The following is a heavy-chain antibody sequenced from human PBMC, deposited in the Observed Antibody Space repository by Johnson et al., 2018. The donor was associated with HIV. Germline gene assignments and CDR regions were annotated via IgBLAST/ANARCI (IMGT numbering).Heavy chain of an antibody. D-gene: IGHD6-6*01. J-gene: IGHJ3*02. CDR1: GFTFSDYY. CDR2: ISSSGSTI. Sequence: QVQLVESGGGLVKPGGSLRLSCAASGFTFSDYYMSWIRQAPGKGLEWVSYISSSGSTIYYADSVKGRFTIYRDNAKNSLYLQMNSLVAEGTAVYYCARDLAALDAFDIWGQGTMVTVSS. V-gene: IGHV3-11*04. CDR3: ARDLAALDAFDI.